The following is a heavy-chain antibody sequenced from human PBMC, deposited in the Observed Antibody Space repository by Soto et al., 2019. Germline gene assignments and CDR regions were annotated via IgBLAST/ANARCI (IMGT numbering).Heavy chain of an antibody. CDR2: ISYDGSNK. V-gene: IGHV3-30*18. CDR1: GFTFSSYG. CDR3: ANHITGTPFDY. Sequence: RGSLRLSCAASGFTFSSYGMHWVRQAPGKGLEWVAVISYDGSNKYYADSVKGRFTISRDNSKNTLYLQMNSLRAEDTAVYYCANHITGTPFDYWGQGTLVTVSS. J-gene: IGHJ4*02. D-gene: IGHD1-20*01.